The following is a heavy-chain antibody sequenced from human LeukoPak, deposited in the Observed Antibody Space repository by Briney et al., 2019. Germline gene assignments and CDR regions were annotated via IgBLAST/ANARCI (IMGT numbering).Heavy chain of an antibody. Sequence: GGSLRLSCAASGFTCGIYWMSWVRQPPGKGLEWVANIKHDGSEKYYVDSVKGRFTISRDNAKNSLYLQMNSLRAEDTAVYYCARVGTAEGTLEDYWGQGTLVTVSS. J-gene: IGHJ4*02. CDR3: ARVGTAEGTLEDY. CDR2: IKHDGSEK. D-gene: IGHD6-13*01. CDR1: GFTCGIYW. V-gene: IGHV3-7*01.